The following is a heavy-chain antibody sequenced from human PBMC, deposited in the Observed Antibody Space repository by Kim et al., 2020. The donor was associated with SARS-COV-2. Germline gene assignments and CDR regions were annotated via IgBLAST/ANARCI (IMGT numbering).Heavy chain of an antibody. CDR3: ARATIVGATGQWGY. J-gene: IGHJ4*02. V-gene: IGHV4-39*01. D-gene: IGHD1-26*01. CDR1: GGSISSSSYY. Sequence: SETLSLTCTVSGGSISSSSYYWGWIRQPPGKGLEWIGSIYYSGSTYYNPSLKSRVTISVDTSKNQFSLKLRSVTAADTAVYYCARATIVGATGQWGYWGQGTLVTVSS. CDR2: IYYSGST.